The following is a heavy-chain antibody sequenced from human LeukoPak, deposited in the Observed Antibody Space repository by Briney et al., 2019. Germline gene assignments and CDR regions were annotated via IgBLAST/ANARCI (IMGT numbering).Heavy chain of an antibody. CDR1: GGSISSSSYY. J-gene: IGHJ4*02. Sequence: PSETLSLTCTVSGGSISSSSYYWGWIRQPPGKGLEWIGSIYYSGSTYYNPSLKSRVTISVDTSKNQFSLKLSSVTAADTAVYYCARGPTGARWVAAIDYWGQGTLVTVSS. CDR3: ARGPTGARWVAAIDY. V-gene: IGHV4-39*07. D-gene: IGHD2-15*01. CDR2: IYYSGST.